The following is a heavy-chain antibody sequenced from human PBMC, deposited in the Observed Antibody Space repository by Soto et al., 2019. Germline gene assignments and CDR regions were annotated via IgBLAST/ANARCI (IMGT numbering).Heavy chain of an antibody. CDR3: AKKVTGTTFRGRLGFDY. V-gene: IGHV3-23*01. CDR2: ISGSGGST. Sequence: GGSLRLSCAASGFTFSSYAMSWVRQAPGKGLEWVSAISGSGGSTYYADSVKGRFTISRDNSKNTLYLQMNSLRAEDTAVYYCAKKVTGTTFRGRLGFDYWGQGTRVTVAS. D-gene: IGHD1-7*01. CDR1: GFTFSSYA. J-gene: IGHJ4*02.